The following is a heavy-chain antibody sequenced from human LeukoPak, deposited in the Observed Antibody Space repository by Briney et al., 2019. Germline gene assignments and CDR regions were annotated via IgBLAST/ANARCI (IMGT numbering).Heavy chain of an antibody. J-gene: IGHJ4*02. CDR1: GYTFTSYG. Sequence: GASVKVSCKASGYTFTSYGISWVRQAPGQGLEWMGIINAGSGSTSYAQKFQGRVTMTRDTSTSTVYMELSSLRSEDTAVYYCARNVDTSINYWGQGTLVTVSS. D-gene: IGHD5-18*01. CDR2: INAGSGST. V-gene: IGHV1-46*01. CDR3: ARNVDTSINY.